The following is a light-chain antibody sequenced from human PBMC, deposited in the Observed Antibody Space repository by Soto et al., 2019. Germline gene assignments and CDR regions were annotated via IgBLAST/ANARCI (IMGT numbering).Light chain of an antibody. V-gene: IGLV2-14*01. CDR2: EVS. Sequence: QSALTQPASVCGSPGRSITISCAGTSSAVGGYNYVSWYQQHPGKAPKLMIYEVSNRPSAVSNRFSGSKSGNTASLIISGLQAEDEADYYCSAYTSSSSSYVFRTGTKVTV. J-gene: IGLJ1*01. CDR3: SAYTSSSSSYV. CDR1: SSAVGGYNY.